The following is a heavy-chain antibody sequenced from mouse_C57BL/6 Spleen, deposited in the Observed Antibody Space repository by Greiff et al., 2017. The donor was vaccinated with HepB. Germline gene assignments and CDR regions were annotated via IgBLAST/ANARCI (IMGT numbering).Heavy chain of an antibody. CDR1: GFTFSSYA. D-gene: IGHD1-1*01. V-gene: IGHV5-4*01. CDR2: ISDGGSYT. Sequence: EVQLVESGGGLVKPGGSLKLSCAASGFTFSSYAMSWVRQTPEKRLEWVATISDGGSYTYYPDNVKGRFTISRDNAKNNLYLQMSHLKSEETAMYYCARDKATVVGDYFDYWGQGTTLTVSS. CDR3: ARDKATVVGDYFDY. J-gene: IGHJ2*01.